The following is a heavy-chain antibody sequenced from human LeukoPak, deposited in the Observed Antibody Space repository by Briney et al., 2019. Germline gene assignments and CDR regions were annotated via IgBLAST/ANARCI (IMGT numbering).Heavy chain of an antibody. J-gene: IGHJ4*02. CDR3: ARAGNTKYDSSGYFDY. Sequence: ASVNVSCKASGYTFTSYYMHWVRQAPGQGLEWMGIINPSGGSTSYAQKFQGRVTMTRDTSTSTVYMELSSLRSEDTAVYYCARAGNTKYDSSGYFDYWGQGTLVTVSS. D-gene: IGHD3-22*01. CDR2: INPSGGST. V-gene: IGHV1-46*01. CDR1: GYTFTSYY.